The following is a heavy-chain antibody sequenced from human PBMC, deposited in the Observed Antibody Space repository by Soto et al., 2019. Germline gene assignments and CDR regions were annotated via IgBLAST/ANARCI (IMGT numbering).Heavy chain of an antibody. Sequence: VGSLRLSCEGSGFNFRNFNMIWVRQAPGKGLEWVSSVSGSSSYIYYADSVKGRFTVSRDNANNLVFLQMNGLRPEDTAMYYCARDLRGHYGPWGQGTMVTVSS. CDR2: VSGSSSYI. CDR1: GFNFRNFN. V-gene: IGHV3-21*06. CDR3: ARDLRGHYGP. D-gene: IGHD4-17*01. J-gene: IGHJ3*01.